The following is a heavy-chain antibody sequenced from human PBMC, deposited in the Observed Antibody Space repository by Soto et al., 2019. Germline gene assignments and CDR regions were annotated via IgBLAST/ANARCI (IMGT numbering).Heavy chain of an antibody. V-gene: IGHV4-61*01. D-gene: IGHD3-22*01. CDR2: IYYSGST. J-gene: IGHJ3*02. CDR3: ARTYYYDSSGYYPPPAFDI. CDR1: GGSVSSGSYY. Sequence: PSETLSLTCTVSGGSVSSGSYYWSWIRQPPGKGLEWIGYIYYSGSTNYNPSLKSRFTISVDPSKNQFSLKLSSVTAADTAVYYCARTYYYDSSGYYPPPAFDIWGQGTMVT.